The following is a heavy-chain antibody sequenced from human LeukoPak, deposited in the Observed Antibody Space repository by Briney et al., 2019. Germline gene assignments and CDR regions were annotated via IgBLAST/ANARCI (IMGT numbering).Heavy chain of an antibody. CDR1: GFTFSDYY. D-gene: IGHD3-10*01. CDR3: ARELLWFGELSPYYFDY. Sequence: GGSLRLSCAASGFTFSDYYMSWVRQAPGKGLEWVSYISSSGCTIYYAHSVKGRFTISRDNAKNSLYLQMNRLRAEDTAVYYCARELLWFGELSPYYFDYWGQGTLVTVSS. CDR2: ISSSGCTI. J-gene: IGHJ4*02. V-gene: IGHV3-11*04.